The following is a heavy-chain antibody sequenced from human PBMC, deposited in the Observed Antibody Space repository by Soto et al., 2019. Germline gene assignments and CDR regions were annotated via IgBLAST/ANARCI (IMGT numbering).Heavy chain of an antibody. CDR2: IKQDGSEK. D-gene: IGHD2-2*01. J-gene: IGHJ6*03. V-gene: IGHV3-7*01. CDR3: ARCYGRASCPYYMEV. Sequence: RGSRRDSCTASGVIFSTYLLTGGRQAPGKGMEWVATIKQDGSEKYYVDSMKGRVTISRDNAKDSLYLQMNSLRVEDTSVYYCARCYGRASCPYYMEVWGKGTTVTVFS. CDR1: GVIFSTYL.